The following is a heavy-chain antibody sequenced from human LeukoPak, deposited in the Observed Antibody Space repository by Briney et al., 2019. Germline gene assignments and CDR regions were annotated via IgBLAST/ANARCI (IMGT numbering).Heavy chain of an antibody. Sequence: SETLSLTCTVSGGSLSSYYWSWIRQPPGKGLEWIGYIYTSGSTNYNPSLKSRVTISVDTSKNQFSLRLSSVTAADTAVYYCARHSDECSSTSCQIFDYWGQGTLVTVSS. V-gene: IGHV4-4*09. CDR3: ARHSDECSSTSCQIFDY. D-gene: IGHD2-2*01. CDR1: GGSLSSYY. J-gene: IGHJ4*02. CDR2: IYTSGST.